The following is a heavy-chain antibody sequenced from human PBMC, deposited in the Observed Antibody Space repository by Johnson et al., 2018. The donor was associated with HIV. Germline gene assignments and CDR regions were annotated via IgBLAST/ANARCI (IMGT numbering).Heavy chain of an antibody. V-gene: IGHV3-66*01. Sequence: VQLVESGGGLVQPGGSLRLSCAASGFTFSNAWMSWVRQAPGKGLEWVSFIYSGGSTYYADSVKGRFTISRDNSKNTLYLQMNSLRAEDTAVYYCAGAGDHDAFDIWGQGTMVTVSS. CDR1: GFTFSNAW. CDR2: IYSGGST. D-gene: IGHD7-27*01. J-gene: IGHJ3*02. CDR3: AGAGDHDAFDI.